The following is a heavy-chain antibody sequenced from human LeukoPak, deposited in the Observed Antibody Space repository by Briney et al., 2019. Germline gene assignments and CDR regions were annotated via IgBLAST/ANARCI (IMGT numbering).Heavy chain of an antibody. CDR1: GVSISSTSYY. CDR2: IYYSGST. CDR3: ARKPPSGPGYYYSYGMDV. Sequence: KPSETLSLTCTVSGVSISSTSYYWDWIRQPPGKGLEWIGSIYYSGSTYFNPSLKSRVTISVDTSKNQFSLKMSSVTAADTAVYYCARKPPSGPGYYYSYGMDVWGQGTTVTVSS. J-gene: IGHJ6*02. V-gene: IGHV4-39*07.